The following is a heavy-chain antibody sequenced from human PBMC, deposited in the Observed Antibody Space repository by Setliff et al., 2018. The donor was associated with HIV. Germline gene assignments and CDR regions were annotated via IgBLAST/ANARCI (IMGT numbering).Heavy chain of an antibody. CDR2: FDPEDDET. V-gene: IGHV1-24*01. CDR1: GYRLTELS. D-gene: IGHD3-9*01. J-gene: IGHJ3*02. Sequence: GASVKVSCKVSGYRLTELSIHWVRQAPGEGLEWMGGFDPEDDETVYAEKFQGRVTMTEDTSTDTAYMALSSLRSEDTAMYYCATSGFYDILTGPTPGVFDIWGQGTMVTVSS. CDR3: ATSGFYDILTGPTPGVFDI.